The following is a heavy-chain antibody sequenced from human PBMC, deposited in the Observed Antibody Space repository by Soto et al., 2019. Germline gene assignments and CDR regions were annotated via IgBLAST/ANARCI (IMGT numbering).Heavy chain of an antibody. V-gene: IGHV4-59*01. CDR2: IYYSGST. J-gene: IGHJ3*02. Sequence: SETLSLTCTVSGGSISSYYWSWIRQPPGKGLEWIGYIYYSGSTNYNPSLKSRVTISVDTSKNQFSLKLSSVTAADTAVYYCARELGIAVAGTAFDIWGQGTMVTVSS. CDR3: ARELGIAVAGTAFDI. D-gene: IGHD6-19*01. CDR1: GGSISSYY.